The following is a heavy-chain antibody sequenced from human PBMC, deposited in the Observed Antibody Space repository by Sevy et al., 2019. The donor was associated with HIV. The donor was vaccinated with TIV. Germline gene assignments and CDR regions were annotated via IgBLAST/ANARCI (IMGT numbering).Heavy chain of an antibody. D-gene: IGHD3-10*01. V-gene: IGHV4-59*01. CDR3: ARSRLYYYGSGSYFPHYYFDY. CDR2: IYYSGST. CDR1: GGSISSYY. Sequence: SDTLSLTCTVSGGSISSYYWSWIRQPPGKGLEWIGYIYYSGSTNYTPSLKSRVTISVDTSKNQFSLKLSSVTAADTAVYYCARSRLYYYGSGSYFPHYYFDYWGQGTLVTVSS. J-gene: IGHJ4*02.